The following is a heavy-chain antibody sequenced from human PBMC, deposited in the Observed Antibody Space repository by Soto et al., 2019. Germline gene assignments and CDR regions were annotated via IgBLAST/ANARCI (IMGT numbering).Heavy chain of an antibody. V-gene: IGHV3-23*01. CDR2: ITDSGGST. CDR3: AKRGHSTSWYWFDP. J-gene: IGHJ5*02. D-gene: IGHD6-13*01. Sequence: GGSLRLSCAASGFTFSNFAMSWVRQPPGKGLEWVSSITDSGGSTYYADSVKGRFTISRDNSKNTLYLQMNSLRAEDTAVYYCAKRGHSTSWYWFDPGGQGTLVTVSS. CDR1: GFTFSNFA.